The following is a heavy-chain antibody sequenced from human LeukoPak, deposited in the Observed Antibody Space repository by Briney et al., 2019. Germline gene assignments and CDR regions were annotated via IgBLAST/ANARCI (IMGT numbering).Heavy chain of an antibody. CDR3: ARDSPTYYDILTGYSTYFDY. CDR1: GYTFTSYG. D-gene: IGHD3-9*01. Sequence: GASVKVSCKASGYTFTSYGISWVRQAPGQGLEWMGWISAYNGNTNYAQKLQGRVTMTTDTSTSTAYMELRSLRSDDTAVYYCARDSPTYYDILTGYSTYFDYWGQGTLVTVSS. V-gene: IGHV1-18*01. CDR2: ISAYNGNT. J-gene: IGHJ4*02.